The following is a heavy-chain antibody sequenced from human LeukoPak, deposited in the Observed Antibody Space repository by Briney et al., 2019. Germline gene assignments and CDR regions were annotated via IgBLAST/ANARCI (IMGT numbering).Heavy chain of an antibody. J-gene: IGHJ6*02. CDR2: INSDGSST. CDR1: GFTFSSAW. D-gene: IGHD2-21*01. Sequence: PAGSLRCSCAAYGFTFSSAWMHWVRQTPGKGLVWVSRINSDGSSTNYADSVKGRFTISRDNAKNMVNLQMNSLRAEDTAIYYCTRDYSYAMAVWGQGTTVTVSS. V-gene: IGHV3-74*01. CDR3: TRDYSYAMAV.